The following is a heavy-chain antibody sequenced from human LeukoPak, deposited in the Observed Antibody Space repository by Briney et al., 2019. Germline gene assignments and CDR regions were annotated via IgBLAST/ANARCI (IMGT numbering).Heavy chain of an antibody. CDR2: IYYSGST. Sequence: PSETLSLTCNVSGVSVSSYYWSWIRQPPGKGLEWIGYIYYSGSTNYNPSLKSRVTISVDTSKNQFSLKLSSVTAADTAVYYCARHLVRFLLDVWGQGTTVTVSS. D-gene: IGHD3-3*01. CDR3: ARHLVRFLLDV. V-gene: IGHV4-59*08. J-gene: IGHJ6*02. CDR1: GVSVSSYY.